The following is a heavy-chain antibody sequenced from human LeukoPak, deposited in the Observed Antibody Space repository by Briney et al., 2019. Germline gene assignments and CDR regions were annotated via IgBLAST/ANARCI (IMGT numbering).Heavy chain of an antibody. J-gene: IGHJ4*02. V-gene: IGHV3-13*04. CDR3: ARSQRDCSGGSCHYEYYFED. Sequence: GGSLRLSCAASGFTFSTYDMHSVRQRTGEGLQWVSGIGTGGDTYYLGSVKGRFTISRENAKNSLYLQMSSLRAGDTAVYYCARSQRDCSGGSCHYEYYFEDWGQGTLVTVSS. CDR1: GFTFSTYD. CDR2: IGTGGDT. D-gene: IGHD2-15*01.